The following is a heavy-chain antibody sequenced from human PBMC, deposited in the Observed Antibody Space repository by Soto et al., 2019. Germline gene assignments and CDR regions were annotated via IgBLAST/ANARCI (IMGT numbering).Heavy chain of an antibody. D-gene: IGHD5-12*01. J-gene: IGHJ4*02. V-gene: IGHV3-23*01. CDR2: ISGGGGTT. Sequence: EVQLLESGGGLVQPGGSLRLSCAASGFTFNSYAMSWVRQAPGKGLEWVSAISGGGGTTYYADSVKGRFTISRDNAKNTLSHEMNSLRAESTALYYCETGYRSAYAPCDSWGQGTLVTVSS. CDR1: GFTFNSYA. CDR3: ETGYRSAYAPCDS.